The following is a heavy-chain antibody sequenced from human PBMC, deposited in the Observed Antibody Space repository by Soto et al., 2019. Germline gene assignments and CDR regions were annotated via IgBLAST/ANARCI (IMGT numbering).Heavy chain of an antibody. D-gene: IGHD3-16*01. V-gene: IGHV3-23*01. Sequence: EVQLLESGGGLVQPGGSLRLSCAASGFTFTTYAMSWVRQAPGKGLEWVSSITGSGGGTYYADSVKGGFTISRDNSKKTLDLQINSRGADDTAVYCFAEGCFTVAGGSCGWGQGSKVTVSS. CDR2: ITGSGGGT. CDR1: GFTFTTYA. J-gene: IGHJ4*02. CDR3: AEGCFTVAGGSCG.